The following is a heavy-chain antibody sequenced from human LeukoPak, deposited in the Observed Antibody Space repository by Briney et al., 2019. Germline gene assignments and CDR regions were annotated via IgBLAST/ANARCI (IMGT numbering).Heavy chain of an antibody. Sequence: SETLSLTCAVYGGSFSGYYWSWIRQPPGKGLEWIGEINHSGSTNYNPSLKSRVTISVDTSKNQFSLKLSSVTAADTAVYYCARGHGSGSYNRTPFDYWGQGTLVTVSS. CDR1: GGSFSGYY. D-gene: IGHD3-10*01. V-gene: IGHV4-34*01. CDR3: ARGHGSGSYNRTPFDY. J-gene: IGHJ4*02. CDR2: INHSGST.